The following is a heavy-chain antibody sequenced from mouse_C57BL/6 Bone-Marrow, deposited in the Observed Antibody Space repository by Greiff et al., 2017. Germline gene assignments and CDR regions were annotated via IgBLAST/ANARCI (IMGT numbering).Heavy chain of an antibody. CDR2: ISDGGSYN. CDR3: ARDEGLRPWFAY. D-gene: IGHD2-4*01. J-gene: IGHJ3*01. CDR1: GFTFSSYA. V-gene: IGHV5-4*01. Sequence: EVHLVESGGGLVKPGGSLKLSCAASGFTFSSYAVPWVRQTPEKRLEWVATISDGGSYNYYPDNVKGRFTISRDKAKNNLYLQMSHLQYEDTAMYYCARDEGLRPWFAYWGQGTLVTVSA.